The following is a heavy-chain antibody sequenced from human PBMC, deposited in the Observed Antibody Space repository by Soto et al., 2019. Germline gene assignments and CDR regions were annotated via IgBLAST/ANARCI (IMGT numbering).Heavy chain of an antibody. V-gene: IGHV4-39*01. CDR3: GRVVEGATRHTDLDS. D-gene: IGHD2-21*01. Sequence: SDTLSLTCTVSGVSIHNSHSFWGWIRQPPGKGLEFIGTVYYSGGAHYNSSLKSRVTISVDTANNQVSLRMRSLTAADTAVYYCGRVVEGATRHTDLDSWGQGTLVPVYS. J-gene: IGHJ5*01. CDR1: GVSIHNSHSF. CDR2: VYYSGGA.